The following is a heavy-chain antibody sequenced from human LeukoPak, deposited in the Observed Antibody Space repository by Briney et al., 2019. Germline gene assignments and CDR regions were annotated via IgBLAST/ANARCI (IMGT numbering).Heavy chain of an antibody. CDR1: GGSFSGYY. CDR3: ARGRHYYDSSGYYGLSAY. V-gene: IGHV4-34*01. Sequence: SETLSLTCAVYGGSFSGYYWSWIRQPPGKGLEWIGEINHSGSTNYNPSLKSRVTISVDTSKNQFSLKLSSVTAADTAVYYCARGRHYYDSSGYYGLSAYWGQGTLVTVSS. J-gene: IGHJ4*02. CDR2: INHSGST. D-gene: IGHD3-22*01.